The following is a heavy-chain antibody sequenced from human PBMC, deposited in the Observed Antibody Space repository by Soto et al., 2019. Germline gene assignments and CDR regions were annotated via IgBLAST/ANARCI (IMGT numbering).Heavy chain of an antibody. V-gene: IGHV4-31*03. J-gene: IGHJ4*02. D-gene: IGHD3-16*01. CDR2: IYYSGST. CDR1: GGSISSGGYY. Sequence: PSETLSLTCTVSGGSISSGGYYWSWIRQHPGKGLEWIGYIYYSGSTYYNPSLKSRVTISVDTSKNQFSLKLSSVTAADTAVYYWARVRGEARRFDYWGQGTLVTVSS. CDR3: ARVRGEARRFDY.